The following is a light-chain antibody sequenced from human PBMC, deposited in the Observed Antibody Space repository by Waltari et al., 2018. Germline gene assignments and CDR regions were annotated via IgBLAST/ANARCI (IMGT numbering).Light chain of an antibody. CDR1: SSNIGSNT. CDR2: SNK. Sequence: QSVLTQPPSASGTPGQRVTISCSGSSSNIGSNTVNWYQQRPGTAPKLLFYSNKQRPSGVPDRFSGSKSGTSASLAISGLQSEDEADYYCAAWDDSLNGPVFGGGTKLTVL. CDR3: AAWDDSLNGPV. J-gene: IGLJ3*02. V-gene: IGLV1-44*01.